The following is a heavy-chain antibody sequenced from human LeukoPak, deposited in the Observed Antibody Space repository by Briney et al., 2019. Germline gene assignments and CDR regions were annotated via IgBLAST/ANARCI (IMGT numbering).Heavy chain of an antibody. CDR1: GYTFTSYD. Sequence: ASVKVSCKASGYTFTSYDINWVRQATGQGLEWMGWMNPNSGNTGYAQKFQGRVTMTRNTSISTAYMELSSLRSEDTAMYYCARYGYYYYGMDVWGQGTTVTVSS. V-gene: IGHV1-8*01. J-gene: IGHJ6*02. CDR3: ARYGYYYYGMDV. CDR2: MNPNSGNT. D-gene: IGHD3-10*01.